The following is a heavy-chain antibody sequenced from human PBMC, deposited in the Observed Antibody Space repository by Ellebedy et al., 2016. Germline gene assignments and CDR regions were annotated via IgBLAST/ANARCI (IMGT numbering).Heavy chain of an antibody. CDR2: IKQDGSEK. V-gene: IGHV3-7*01. Sequence: GESLKISCAAPGFTFSIYWMSWVRQAPGKGLECVANIKQDGSEKSYVDSVKGRFTISRDNAKNSLYLQMNSLRAEDTAVYYCSRHTDYALDYWGQGALVTVSS. J-gene: IGHJ4*02. CDR3: SRHTDYALDY. D-gene: IGHD4-17*01. CDR1: GFTFSIYW.